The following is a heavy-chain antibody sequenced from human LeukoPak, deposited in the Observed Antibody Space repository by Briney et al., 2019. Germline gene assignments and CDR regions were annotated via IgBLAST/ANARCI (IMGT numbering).Heavy chain of an antibody. V-gene: IGHV1-18*01. J-gene: IGHJ4*02. Sequence: ASVKVSCKASGYTFTSYGISWVRQAPGQGLEWMGWISAYNGNTNYAQKLQGRVTMTTDTSTSTAYMELRSLRSDDTAVYYCAKDFFDGDYFDYWGQGTLVTVSS. CDR3: AKDFFDGDYFDY. CDR2: ISAYNGNT. CDR1: GYTFTSYG. D-gene: IGHD4-17*01.